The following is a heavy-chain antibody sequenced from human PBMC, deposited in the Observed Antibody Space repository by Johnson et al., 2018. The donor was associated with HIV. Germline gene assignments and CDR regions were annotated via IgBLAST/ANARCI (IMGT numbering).Heavy chain of an antibody. CDR1: GFTFSNAW. Sequence: VQVLESGGGLVKPGGSLRLSCAASGFTFSNAWMSWVRQAPGKGLEWVGRIKSKTDGGTTDYAAPVKGRFTISRDDSKNTLYLQMNSLKTEDTAVYYCRSWGSSGYYSPFYHDAFDIWGQGTMVTVSS. J-gene: IGHJ3*02. D-gene: IGHD3-22*01. V-gene: IGHV3-15*01. CDR2: IKSKTDGGTT. CDR3: RSWGSSGYYSPFYHDAFDI.